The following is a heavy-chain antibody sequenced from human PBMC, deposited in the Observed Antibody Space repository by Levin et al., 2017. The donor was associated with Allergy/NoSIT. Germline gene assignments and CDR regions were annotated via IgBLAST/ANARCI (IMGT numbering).Heavy chain of an antibody. V-gene: IGHV1-2*02. D-gene: IGHD3-9*01. CDR2: INPKSGDT. J-gene: IGHJ6*03. Sequence: PVASVKVSCKTSGYTFIDYYIHWVRQAPGQGLEWMGWINPKSGDTNYAQKFQGRVTVTRDTSISTAYMELSRLRSDDTAVYYCARSVDGYYDILASSYYSYSMDVWGKGTTVTVSS. CDR1: GYTFIDYY. CDR3: ARSVDGYYDILASSYYSYSMDV.